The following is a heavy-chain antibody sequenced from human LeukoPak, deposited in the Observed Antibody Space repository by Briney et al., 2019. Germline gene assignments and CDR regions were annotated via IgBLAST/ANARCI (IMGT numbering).Heavy chain of an antibody. J-gene: IGHJ3*02. V-gene: IGHV3-74*01. CDR1: GFTFSSYW. Sequence: HPGGSLRLSCAASGFTFSSYWMHWVRHAPGKGLVWVSRINTDGSATDYADSVKARFTISRDNAKNTLYLQMNSLRAEDTAVYYCARGVSGTGPDIWGQGTMVTVSS. CDR3: ARGVSGTGPDI. D-gene: IGHD5/OR15-5a*01. CDR2: INTDGSAT.